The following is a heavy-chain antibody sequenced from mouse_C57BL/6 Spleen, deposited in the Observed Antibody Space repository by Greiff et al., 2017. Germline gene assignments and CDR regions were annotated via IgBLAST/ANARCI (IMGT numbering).Heavy chain of an antibody. V-gene: IGHV1-22*01. J-gene: IGHJ3*01. CDR2: ITPNNGGT. CDR1: GYTFTDYN. D-gene: IGHD3-1*01. CDR3: ARAQLSWFAY. Sequence: VQLQQSGPELVKPGASVKMSCKASGYTFTDYNMPWVKQSHGKSLEWIGYITPNNGGTSYNQKFKGQATLTVNKTYTTAYMELRSLTSEDAAVYYCARAQLSWFAYWGQGTLVTVSA.